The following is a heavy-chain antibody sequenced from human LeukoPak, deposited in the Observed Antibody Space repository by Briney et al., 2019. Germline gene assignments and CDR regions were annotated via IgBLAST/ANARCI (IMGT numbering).Heavy chain of an antibody. CDR1: GGSISSYY. D-gene: IGHD3-22*01. Sequence: SETLSLTCTVSGGSISSYYWSWIRQSPGKGLEWIGYIYYSGSTNYNPSLKSRVTISGDTSKNQFSLKLSSVTAADTAVYYCATNLDYYDSSGFVFDIWGQGTMVTVSS. CDR2: IYYSGST. J-gene: IGHJ3*02. CDR3: ATNLDYYDSSGFVFDI. V-gene: IGHV4-59*01.